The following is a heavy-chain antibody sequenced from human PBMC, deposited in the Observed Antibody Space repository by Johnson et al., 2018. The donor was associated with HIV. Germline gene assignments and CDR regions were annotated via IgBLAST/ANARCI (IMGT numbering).Heavy chain of an antibody. CDR3: ERGLLWFGELLEAFDI. D-gene: IGHD3-10*01. CDR2: IYSGGST. Sequence: VQLVESGGGLVQPGGSLRLSCAASGFTFSSNYMSWVRQAPGKGLEWVSVIYSGGSTFYADSVKGRFTISRDNSKNTLYLQMNSLRTEDTAVYYCERGLLWFGELLEAFDIWGQGTMVTVSS. V-gene: IGHV3-66*01. J-gene: IGHJ3*02. CDR1: GFTFSSNY.